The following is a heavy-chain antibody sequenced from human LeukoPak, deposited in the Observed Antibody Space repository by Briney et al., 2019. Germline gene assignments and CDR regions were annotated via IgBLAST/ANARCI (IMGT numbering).Heavy chain of an antibody. J-gene: IGHJ3*02. CDR3: ARGAVGEYCSSTSCYSLPYAFDI. D-gene: IGHD2-2*01. CDR2: ISAYNGNT. V-gene: IGHV1-18*01. CDR1: GYTLTSYG. Sequence: ASVKVSCKASGYTLTSYGISWVRQAPGQGLEWMGWISAYNGNTNYAQKLQGRVTMTTDTSTSTAYMELRSLRSDDTAVYYCARGAVGEYCSSTSCYSLPYAFDIWGQGTMVTVSS.